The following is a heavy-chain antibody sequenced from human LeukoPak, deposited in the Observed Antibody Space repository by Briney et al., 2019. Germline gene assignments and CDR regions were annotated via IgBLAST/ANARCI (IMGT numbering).Heavy chain of an antibody. CDR3: ARDLGELISY. V-gene: IGHV4-61*02. D-gene: IGHD3-10*01. CDR2: IYTSGST. CDR1: GGSISSGSYY. J-gene: IGHJ4*02. Sequence: PSQTLSLTCTVSGGSISSGSYYWSWIRQPAGKGLEWIGRIYTSGSTNYNPSLKSRVTISVDTSKNQFSLKLSSVTAADTAVYYCARDLGELISYWGQGTLVTVSS.